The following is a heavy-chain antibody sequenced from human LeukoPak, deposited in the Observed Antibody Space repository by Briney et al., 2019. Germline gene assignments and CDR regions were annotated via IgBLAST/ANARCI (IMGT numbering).Heavy chain of an antibody. J-gene: IGHJ2*01. CDR1: GLTFSTYS. D-gene: IGHD6-19*01. V-gene: IGHV3-48*02. Sequence: PGGSLRLSCAASGLTFSTYSMNWVRRAPGKGLEWVSYISSYSTIYYADSVKGRFTISRDNAKNSLYLQMNSLRDDDTAVYYCARDMAVSGTVWYFDLWGRGTLVTVSS. CDR2: ISSYSTI. CDR3: ARDMAVSGTVWYFDL.